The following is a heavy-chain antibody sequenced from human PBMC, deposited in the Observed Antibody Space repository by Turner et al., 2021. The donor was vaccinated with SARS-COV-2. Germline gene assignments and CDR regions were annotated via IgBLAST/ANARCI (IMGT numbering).Heavy chain of an antibody. CDR2: SKSDGSST. CDR3: ARVGIAAAGPTFYYYYSGMDV. CDR1: GFTFSSYW. D-gene: IGHD6-13*01. V-gene: IGHV3-74*01. J-gene: IGHJ6*02. Sequence: VQLVESGGGLVQTGGSLRLSCAASGFTFSSYWIQWVRQAPGKGLVWVSRSKSDGSSTCYADSVKGRFTISRDNAKNTLYLQMNSLRAEDTAVYYCARVGIAAAGPTFYYYYSGMDVWGQGTTVTVSS.